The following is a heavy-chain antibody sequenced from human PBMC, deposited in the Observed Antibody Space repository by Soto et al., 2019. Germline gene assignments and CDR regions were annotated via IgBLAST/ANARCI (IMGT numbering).Heavy chain of an antibody. Sequence: PSETLSLTCTVSGGSIKSRDYYCSWTRQSPAKGLEWIGYIHNSGTSFYNPSLRGRVTVTLDTSRSQFSLTLASVTAADTAVYYCVREERIAAPKLDYWGQGIPVTVSS. J-gene: IGHJ4*02. V-gene: IGHV4-30-4*01. CDR1: GGSIKSRDYY. CDR2: IHNSGTS. D-gene: IGHD6-6*01. CDR3: VREERIAAPKLDY.